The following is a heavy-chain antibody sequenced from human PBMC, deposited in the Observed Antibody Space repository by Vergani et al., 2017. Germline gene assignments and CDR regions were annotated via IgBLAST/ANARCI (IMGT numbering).Heavy chain of an antibody. CDR1: GFTFSSYA. Sequence: QVQLVESGGGVVQPGRSLRLSCAASGFTFSSYAMHWVRQAPGKGLEWVAVISYDGSNKYYADSVKGRFTISRDNSKNTLYRQMNSLRAEDTAVYYCARRVXASGPLYYYYYMDVWGKGTTVTVSS. D-gene: IGHD3-10*01. V-gene: IGHV3-30-3*01. J-gene: IGHJ6*03. CDR3: ARRVXASGPLYYYYYMDV. CDR2: ISYDGSNK.